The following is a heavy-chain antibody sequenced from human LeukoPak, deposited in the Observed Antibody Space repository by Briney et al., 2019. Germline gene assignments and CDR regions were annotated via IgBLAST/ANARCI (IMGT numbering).Heavy chain of an antibody. Sequence: PGGSLRLSCAASGFTFSDYYMSWIRQAPGKGLEWVSYISSSGSTIYYADSAKGRFTISRDNAKNPLYLQMNSLRAEDTAVYYCARAEVVEWLPFDYWGQGTLVTVSP. CDR1: GFTFSDYY. D-gene: IGHD3-3*01. CDR3: ARAEVVEWLPFDY. J-gene: IGHJ4*02. V-gene: IGHV3-11*01. CDR2: ISSSGSTI.